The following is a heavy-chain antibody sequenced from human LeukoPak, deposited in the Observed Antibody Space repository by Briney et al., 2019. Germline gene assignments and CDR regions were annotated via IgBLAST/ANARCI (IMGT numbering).Heavy chain of an antibody. CDR1: AFIFSDSA. D-gene: IGHD3-3*01. J-gene: IGHJ4*02. Sequence: GGSLRLSCAASAFIFSDSAVHWVRQASGKGLEWVGQIRSKANSYATAYAASVKGRFSISRDVSKNTAYLQMNSLKSEDTAVYYCTSPAHDFDFWSGYYSYWGQGALVTVSS. V-gene: IGHV3-73*01. CDR2: IRSKANSYAT. CDR3: TSPAHDFDFWSGYYSY.